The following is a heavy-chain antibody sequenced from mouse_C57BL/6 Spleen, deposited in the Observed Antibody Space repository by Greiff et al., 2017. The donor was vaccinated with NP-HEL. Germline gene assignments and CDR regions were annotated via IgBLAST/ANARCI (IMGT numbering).Heavy chain of an antibody. J-gene: IGHJ2*01. V-gene: IGHV1-54*01. CDR3: ASGGSSYYYFDY. D-gene: IGHD1-1*01. Sequence: QVQLQQSGAELVRPGTSVKVSCKASGYAFTNYLIEWVKQRPGQGLEWIGVINPGSGGTNYNEKFKGKATLTADKSSSTAYMQLSSLTSEDSAVYFCASGGSSYYYFDYWGQGTTLTVSS. CDR1: GYAFTNYL. CDR2: INPGSGGT.